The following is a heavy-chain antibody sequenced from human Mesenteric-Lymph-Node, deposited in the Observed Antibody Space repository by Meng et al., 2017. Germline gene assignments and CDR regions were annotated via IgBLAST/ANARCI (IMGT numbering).Heavy chain of an antibody. V-gene: IGHV3-21*01. J-gene: IGHJ4*02. CDR3: AKDGPANYFDS. Sequence: VQLVESGGGLVKPGGSLRLSCEASGFSFSGYTMNWVRRTPGKGLEWVALISRDGSYMYYADSVKGRFTISRDNAKNSLYLQMNSLKAEDTAVYYCAKDGPANYFDSWGQGTLVTVSS. CDR2: ISRDGSYM. CDR1: GFSFSGYT.